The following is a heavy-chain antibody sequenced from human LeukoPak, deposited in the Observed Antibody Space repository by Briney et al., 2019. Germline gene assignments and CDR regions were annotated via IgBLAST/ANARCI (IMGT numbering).Heavy chain of an antibody. J-gene: IGHJ5*02. D-gene: IGHD6-19*01. CDR1: GGSISSGGYY. CDR3: ARARSSGWSQKWFDP. V-gene: IGHV4-61*09. Sequence: SQTLSLTCTVSGGSISSGGYYWSWIRQPAGKGLEWIGHIYTSGSTSSNPSLRSRVTISIETSKNQFSLKLSSVTAADTAVYYCARARSSGWSQKWFDPWGQGTLVTVSS. CDR2: IYTSGST.